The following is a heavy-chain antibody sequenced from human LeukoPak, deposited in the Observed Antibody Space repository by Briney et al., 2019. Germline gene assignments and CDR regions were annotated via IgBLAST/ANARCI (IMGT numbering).Heavy chain of an antibody. V-gene: IGHV3-7*01. CDR2: INNEGGGI. J-gene: IGHJ6*02. CDR3: ATYINWVAGDV. D-gene: IGHD1-1*01. Sequence: GGSLRLSCAASGFTFSESWMTWVRQVPGQGREWVAHINNEGGGIQYVDSVKGRFTISRDNAKGSVYLQMNSLRAEDTAIYHCATYINWVAGDVWGQGTTVIVS. CDR1: GFTFSESW.